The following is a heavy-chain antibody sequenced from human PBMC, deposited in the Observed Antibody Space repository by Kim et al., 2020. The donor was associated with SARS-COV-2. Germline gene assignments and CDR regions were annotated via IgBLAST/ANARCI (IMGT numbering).Heavy chain of an antibody. J-gene: IGHJ4*02. CDR2: IRSKFNGYAT. D-gene: IGHD4-17*01. CDR3: SRHTDYGDYDGY. V-gene: IGHV3-73*01. CDR1: GFTVSGSA. Sequence: GGSLRLSCVASGFTVSGSAIHWVRQASGKGLEWVGRIRSKFNGYATAFAESVKGRFTISRDDSKNAAYLQMDSLKTEDTAVYYCSRHTDYGDYDGYWVQG.